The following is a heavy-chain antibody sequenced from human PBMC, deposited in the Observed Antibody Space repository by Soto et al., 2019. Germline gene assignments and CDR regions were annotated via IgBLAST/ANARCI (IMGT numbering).Heavy chain of an antibody. CDR1: GYTFSSNG. CDR3: ARLHGYSSGWYDY. V-gene: IGHV1-18*01. D-gene: IGHD6-19*01. CDR2: ISTFNGNP. Sequence: QVQLVQSGAEVKKPGASVKVSCKASGYTFSSNGVSWVRQAPGQGLEWMGWISTFNGNPHSAQKFQGRVTMTTDTSTNTAYMELRSLRYDDTAVYYCARLHGYSSGWYDYWGQGTLVTVSS. J-gene: IGHJ4*02.